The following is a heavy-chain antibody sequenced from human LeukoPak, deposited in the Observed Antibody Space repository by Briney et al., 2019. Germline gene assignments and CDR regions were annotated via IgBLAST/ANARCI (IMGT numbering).Heavy chain of an antibody. V-gene: IGHV3-30-3*01. CDR3: ARPLYSSGSDGAFDI. CDR2: ISYDGSNK. J-gene: IGHJ3*02. D-gene: IGHD6-19*01. CDR1: GFTFSSYA. Sequence: GGSLRLSCAASGFTFSSYAMHWVRQAPGKGLEWVAVISYDGSNKYYADSVKGRFTISRDNSKNTLYLQMNSLRAEDTAVYYCARPLYSSGSDGAFDIWGQGTMVTVSS.